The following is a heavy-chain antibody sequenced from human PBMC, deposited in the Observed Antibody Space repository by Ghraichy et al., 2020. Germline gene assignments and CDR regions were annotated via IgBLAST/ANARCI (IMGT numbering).Heavy chain of an antibody. Sequence: SETLSLTCTVSGGSISSYYWSWIRQPPGKGLEWIGYIYYSGSTNYNPSLKSQFTISVDTSKNQFSLKLSSVTAADTAVYYCARGAGSFDYWGQGTLVTVSS. CDR1: GGSISSYY. J-gene: IGHJ4*02. D-gene: IGHD3-10*01. V-gene: IGHV4-59*01. CDR2: IYYSGST. CDR3: ARGAGSFDY.